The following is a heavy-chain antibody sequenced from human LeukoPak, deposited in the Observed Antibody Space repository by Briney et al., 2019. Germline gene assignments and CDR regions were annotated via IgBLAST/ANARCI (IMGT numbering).Heavy chain of an antibody. CDR2: IKQDGSEM. CDR3: ARDFRNSYGPTSYYFDY. V-gene: IGHV3-7*04. J-gene: IGHJ4*02. Sequence: GGSLRLSCAASGFTFSNYWMNWVRQAPGRGLEWVANIKQDGSEMYSVDSVKGRFTISRDNAKNSLYLQMNSLRAEDTAVYYCARDFRNSYGPTSYYFDYWGQGTLVTVSS. D-gene: IGHD5-18*01. CDR1: GFTFSNYW.